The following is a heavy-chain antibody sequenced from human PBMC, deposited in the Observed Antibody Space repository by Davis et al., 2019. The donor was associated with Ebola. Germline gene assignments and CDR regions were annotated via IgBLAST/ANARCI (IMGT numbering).Heavy chain of an antibody. CDR1: GFTFSSYG. CDR3: AKGGGSYYKEFGY. Sequence: GESLKISCVASGFTFSSYGMHWVRQAPGKGLEWVAVIWYDGSKKYYGDSVKGRFTISRDNSKNTLYLQMNSLRAEDTAVYYCAKGGGSYYKEFGYWGQGTLVTVSS. V-gene: IGHV3-33*06. CDR2: IWYDGSKK. J-gene: IGHJ4*02. D-gene: IGHD1-26*01.